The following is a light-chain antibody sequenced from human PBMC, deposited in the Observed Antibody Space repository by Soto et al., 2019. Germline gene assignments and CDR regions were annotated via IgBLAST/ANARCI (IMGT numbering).Light chain of an antibody. CDR3: QQYSTYPYI. V-gene: IGKV1-5*03. CDR1: QSINRW. CDR2: KAS. Sequence: IHMTHSPSTLSASVLYRVTITFLASQSINRWLAWYQQKPGKAPKLLIYKASSLESGVPSRFSGGGIGTEFSLSISSLQPDDFATYYCQQYSTYPYIFGQGTKVDIK. J-gene: IGKJ2*01.